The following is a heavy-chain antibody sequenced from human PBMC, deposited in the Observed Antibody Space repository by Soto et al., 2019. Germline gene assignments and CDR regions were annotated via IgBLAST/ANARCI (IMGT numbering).Heavy chain of an antibody. CDR2: IKQDGSEK. CDR3: ASSPVLLWFGELLHRGAFDI. V-gene: IGHV3-7*01. CDR1: GFTFSSYW. D-gene: IGHD3-10*01. J-gene: IGHJ3*02. Sequence: GGSLRLSCAASGFTFSSYWMSWVRQAPGKGLEWVANIKQDGSEKYYVDSVKGRFTISRDNAKNSLYLQMNSLRAEDTAVYYCASSPVLLWFGELLHRGAFDIWGQGTMVTVSS.